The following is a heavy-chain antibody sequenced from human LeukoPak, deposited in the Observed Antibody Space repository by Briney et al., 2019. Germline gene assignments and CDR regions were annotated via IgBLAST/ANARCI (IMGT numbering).Heavy chain of an antibody. CDR2: INPNSGGT. D-gene: IGHD3-22*01. Sequence: GASVKVSCKASGYTFTGYYMHWVRQAPGQGLEWMGWINPNSGGTNYAQKFQGRVTMTRDTSISTAYMELSRLRSDDTAVYYCARSGGETPYYYDSSGYYSIHDWFDPWGQGTLVTVSS. J-gene: IGHJ5*02. V-gene: IGHV1-2*02. CDR3: ARSGGETPYYYDSSGYYSIHDWFDP. CDR1: GYTFTGYY.